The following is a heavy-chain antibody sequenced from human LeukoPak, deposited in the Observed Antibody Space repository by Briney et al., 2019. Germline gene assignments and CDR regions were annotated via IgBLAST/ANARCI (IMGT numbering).Heavy chain of an antibody. D-gene: IGHD3-22*01. CDR1: GGSISSSTHY. CDR3: ARNETSGYFDI. V-gene: IGHV4-39*01. J-gene: IGHJ3*02. CDR2: MYNSGSI. Sequence: SETLSLTCTVSGGSISSSTHYWGWIRQSPGKGLEWIGSMYNSGSISYNPSLRSRVTITVDTSKNQFSLNFNSVTAADTALYFCARNETSGYFDIWGQGTMVTVSS.